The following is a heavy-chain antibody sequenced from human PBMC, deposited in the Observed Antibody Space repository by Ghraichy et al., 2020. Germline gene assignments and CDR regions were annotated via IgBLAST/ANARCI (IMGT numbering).Heavy chain of an antibody. V-gene: IGHV4-59*01. CDR1: GGSISSYY. CDR3: AREVGYCSGGSCSYYYYYGMDV. J-gene: IGHJ6*02. CDR2: IYYSGST. Sequence: SETLSLTCTVSGGSISSYYWSWIRQPPGKGLEWIGYIYYSGSTNYNPSLKSRVTISVDTSKNQFSLKLSSVTAADTAVDYCAREVGYCSGGSCSYYYYYGMDVWGQGTTVTVSS. D-gene: IGHD2-15*01.